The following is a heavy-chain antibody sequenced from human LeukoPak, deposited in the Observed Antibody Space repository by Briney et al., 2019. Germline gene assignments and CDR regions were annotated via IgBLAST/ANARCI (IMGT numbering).Heavy chain of an antibody. D-gene: IGHD3-16*01. CDR1: GFTFSSYS. Sequence: GGSLRLSCAASGFTFSSYSMNWVRQAPGKGLEWVSGISGSGGTTYYADSVKGRFTISRDNSKSTLDLQMNSLRAEDTAVYYCARPYRRLDYWGQGTLVTVSS. CDR2: ISGSGGTT. J-gene: IGHJ4*02. CDR3: ARPYRRLDY. V-gene: IGHV3-23*01.